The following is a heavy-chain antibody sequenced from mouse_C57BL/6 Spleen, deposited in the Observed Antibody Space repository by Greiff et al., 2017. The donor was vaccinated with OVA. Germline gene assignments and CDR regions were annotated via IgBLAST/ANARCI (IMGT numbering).Heavy chain of an antibody. CDR3: ASSSGTYYFDY. Sequence: QVQLQQSGAELVMPGASVKLSCKASGYTFTSYWMHWVKQRPGQGLEWIGEIDPSDSYTNYNQKFKGKSTLTVDKSSSTAYMQLSSLTSAESAVDYCASSSGTYYFDYWGQGTTLTVSS. CDR2: IDPSDSYT. D-gene: IGHD4-1*01. CDR1: GYTFTSYW. V-gene: IGHV1-69*01. J-gene: IGHJ2*01.